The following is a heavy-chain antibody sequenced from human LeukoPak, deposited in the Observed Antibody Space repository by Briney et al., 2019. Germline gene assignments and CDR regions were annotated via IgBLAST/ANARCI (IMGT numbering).Heavy chain of an antibody. V-gene: IGHV4-39*07. CDR3: ARGTSAGGDHYFDS. CDR2: IYHSGST. J-gene: IGHJ4*02. Sequence: SETLSLTCTVSGGSIRRADYYWGWMRQSPGKGLEWIGSIYHSGSTYYNPSLQSRVTKSVDPSKNQFSLNLSSVTAADTAVYFCARGTSAGGDHYFDSWGQGTQVTVSS. CDR1: GGSIRRADYY. D-gene: IGHD1-7*01.